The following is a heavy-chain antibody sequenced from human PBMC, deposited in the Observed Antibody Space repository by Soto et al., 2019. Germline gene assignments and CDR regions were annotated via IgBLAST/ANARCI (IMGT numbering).Heavy chain of an antibody. Sequence: EVQLVESGGGLVQPGGSLRLSCAASGFTFSSYWMPWVRQAPGKGLVWVSRINSDGSSTSYADSVKGRFTISRDNAKNTLYLQINTLRAEDTAVYYCARDLLAVTTAYWGQGTLVTVSS. J-gene: IGHJ4*02. CDR3: ARDLLAVTTAY. V-gene: IGHV3-74*01. CDR1: GFTFSSYW. CDR2: INSDGSST. D-gene: IGHD4-17*01.